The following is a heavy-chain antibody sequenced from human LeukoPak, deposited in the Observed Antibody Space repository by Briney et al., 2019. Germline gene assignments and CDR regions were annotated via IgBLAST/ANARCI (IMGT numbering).Heavy chain of an antibody. V-gene: IGHV1-46*03. D-gene: IGHD4-17*01. J-gene: IGHJ6*04. CDR2: TNPSGGST. CDR1: GYTFTSYY. CDR3: ARTRYYGDYGFEMDV. Sequence: SVKVSCNASGYTFTSYYMHWERQPPGQGLEWMGITNPSGGSTSYAQKFQGRVTMTRDTSTSTVYMELSSLRSEDTAVYYCARTRYYGDYGFEMDVWGKGTTVTVSS.